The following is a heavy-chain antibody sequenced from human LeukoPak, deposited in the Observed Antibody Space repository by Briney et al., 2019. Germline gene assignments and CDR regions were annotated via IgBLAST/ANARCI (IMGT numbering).Heavy chain of an antibody. CDR2: IYYSGST. CDR1: GGSISSSRSY. D-gene: IGHD6-19*01. V-gene: IGHV4-39*01. J-gene: IGHJ4*02. CDR3: ARLNKRWLASD. Sequence: SETLSLTCTVSGGSISSSRSYWGWIRQPPGKGLEWIGSIYYSGSTYYNPSLKSRVTISVDTSKNQFSLKLSSVTAADTAVYYCARLNKRWLASDWGQGTLVTVSS.